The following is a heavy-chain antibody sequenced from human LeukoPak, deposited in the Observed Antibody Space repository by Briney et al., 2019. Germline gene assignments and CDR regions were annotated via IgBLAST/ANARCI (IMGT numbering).Heavy chain of an antibody. Sequence: YNGNTNYAQNLQGRLTMTTDTSTSTAYMELRSLRSDDTAVYYCARGPIDLRIAAAANFDYWGQGTLVTVSS. V-gene: IGHV1-18*01. CDR2: YNGNT. J-gene: IGHJ4*02. CDR3: ARGPIDLRIAAAANFDY. D-gene: IGHD6-13*01.